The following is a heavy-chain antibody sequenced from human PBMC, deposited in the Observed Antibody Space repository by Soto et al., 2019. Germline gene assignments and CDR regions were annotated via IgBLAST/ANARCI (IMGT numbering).Heavy chain of an antibody. CDR3: ARLKMVRGVIISAFDI. CDR2: IYHSGST. D-gene: IGHD3-10*01. Sequence: PSEDLSLPCTVSGGSLSRGGYLWSWVRQAPGKGLEWIGYIYHSGSTYYNPSLKSRVTISVDRSKNQFSLKLSSVTAADTAVYYCARLKMVRGVIISAFDIWGQGTMVTVSS. CDR1: GGSLSRGGYL. J-gene: IGHJ3*02. V-gene: IGHV4-30-2*01.